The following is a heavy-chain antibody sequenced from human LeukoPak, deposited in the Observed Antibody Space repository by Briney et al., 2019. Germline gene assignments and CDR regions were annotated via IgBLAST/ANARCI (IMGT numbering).Heavy chain of an antibody. Sequence: GGSLRLSCAASGFTFSSYSMNWVRQAPGKGLEWVSYISSSSSTIYNADSVKGRFTISRDNAKNSLYLHMNSLRADDTAVYYCASSGWPGSGDTWGQGKMIPVSS. D-gene: IGHD6-19*01. CDR1: GFTFSSYS. J-gene: IGHJ3*02. CDR2: ISSSSSTI. V-gene: IGHV3-48*01. CDR3: ASSGWPGSGDT.